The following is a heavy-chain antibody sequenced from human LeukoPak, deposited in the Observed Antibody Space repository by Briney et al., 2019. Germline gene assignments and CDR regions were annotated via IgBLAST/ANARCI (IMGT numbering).Heavy chain of an antibody. Sequence: SETLSLTCTVSGGSISSYYWSWIRQPAGKGLEWIGRIYTSGSTNYNPSLKSRVTMSVDTSKNQFSLKLSSVTAADTDVYYCARDSGSYSDGDAFDIWGQGTMVTVSS. CDR3: ARDSGSYSDGDAFDI. V-gene: IGHV4-4*07. CDR2: IYTSGST. D-gene: IGHD1-26*01. CDR1: GGSISSYY. J-gene: IGHJ3*02.